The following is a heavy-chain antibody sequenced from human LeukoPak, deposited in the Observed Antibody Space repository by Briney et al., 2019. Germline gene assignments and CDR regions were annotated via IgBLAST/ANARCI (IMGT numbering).Heavy chain of an antibody. Sequence: GGSLRLSCAASGFTFSSYGMSWVRQAPGKGLEWVSVISGSGGSTYNADSVKGRFTISRDNAKNSLYLQMNSLRAEDTAVYYCARDRIAAAGTPYSGDYWGQGTLVTVSS. J-gene: IGHJ4*02. V-gene: IGHV3-23*01. CDR2: ISGSGGST. CDR3: ARDRIAAAGTPYSGDY. D-gene: IGHD6-13*01. CDR1: GFTFSSYG.